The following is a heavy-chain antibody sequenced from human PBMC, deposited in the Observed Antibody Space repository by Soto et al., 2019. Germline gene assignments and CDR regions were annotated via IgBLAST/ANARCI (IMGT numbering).Heavy chain of an antibody. D-gene: IGHD5-12*01. V-gene: IGHV4-34*01. Sequence: TLSLTCAVYGGSFSGYYWSWIRQPPGKGLEWIGEINHSGSTNYNPSLKSRVTISVDTSKNQFSLKLSSVTAADTAVYYCARGLANYYYYYMDVWGKGTTVTVSS. CDR3: ARGLANYYYYYMDV. CDR1: GGSFSGYY. CDR2: INHSGST. J-gene: IGHJ6*03.